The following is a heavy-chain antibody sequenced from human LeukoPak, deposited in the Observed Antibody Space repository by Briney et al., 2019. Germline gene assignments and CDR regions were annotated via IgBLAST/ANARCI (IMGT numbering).Heavy chain of an antibody. Sequence: PSETLSLTCTVSGGSISSYYWSWIRQPPGKGLEWIGYIYYSGSTNYNPSLKSRVIISVDTSKNQFSLKLSSVTAADTAVYYCARADPLAAAHYWGQGTLVTVSS. CDR3: ARADPLAAAHY. CDR1: GGSISSYY. V-gene: IGHV4-59*01. J-gene: IGHJ4*02. D-gene: IGHD6-13*01. CDR2: IYYSGST.